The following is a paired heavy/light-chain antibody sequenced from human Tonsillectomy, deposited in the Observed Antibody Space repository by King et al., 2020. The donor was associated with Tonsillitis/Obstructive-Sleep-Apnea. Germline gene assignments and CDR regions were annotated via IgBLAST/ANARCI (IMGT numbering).Light chain of an antibody. CDR3: QKYNSALQFT. V-gene: IGKV1-27*01. CDR1: QDIGNF. J-gene: IGKJ3*01. CDR2: AAS. Sequence: DIQMTQSPSSLSASVGDRVTLTCRASQDIGNFLAWYQQKPGKGPKLLIYAASTLHSGVPSRFSGSGSGTDFALTISSLQPEDVGTYYCQKYNSALQFTFGPGTRVDLK.
Heavy chain of an antibody. CDR3: ARHRDYSDFTGYYASFDS. V-gene: IGHV5-51*01. CDR1: GYSFTSYW. CDR2: IYPVDSDA. Sequence: EVQLVQSGAEVKKPGESLKISCQGSGYSFTSYWIAWVRQMPGKGLEYMGIIYPVDSDARYSPAFQGQVTISVDKSINTAYLQWSSLKASDTAMYYCARHRDYSDFTGYYASFDSWGQGTLLIVSS. D-gene: IGHD3-22*01. J-gene: IGHJ4*02.